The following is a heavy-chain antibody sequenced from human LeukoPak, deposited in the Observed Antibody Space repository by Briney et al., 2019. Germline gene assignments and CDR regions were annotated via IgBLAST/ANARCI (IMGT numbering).Heavy chain of an antibody. CDR3: ARGDRDVVQDYFDY. Sequence: LRASVKVSCKASGYTFTSYGISWVRQAPGQGLEWMGGISAYNGNTNYAQKLQGRVTMTTDTSMSTAYMELRSLRSDDTAVYYCARGDRDVVQDYFDYWGQGTLVTVSS. D-gene: IGHD1-14*01. CDR2: ISAYNGNT. V-gene: IGHV1-18*01. J-gene: IGHJ4*02. CDR1: GYTFTSYG.